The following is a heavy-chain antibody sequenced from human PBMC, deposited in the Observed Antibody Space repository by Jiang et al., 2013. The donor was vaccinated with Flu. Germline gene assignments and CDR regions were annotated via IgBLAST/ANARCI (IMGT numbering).Heavy chain of an antibody. J-gene: IGHJ5*01. CDR1: GYSFYGFW. Sequence: GAEVKKPGESLKISCKGSGYSFYGFWIVWVRQMPGKGLEWMGMIYPDDSKSRYSPSFQGQVTISADKSISTAYLQWSSLKASDTATYYCARYGGPTLAANWFDFWGQGTLVTVSS. V-gene: IGHV5-51*03. D-gene: IGHD1-26*01. CDR3: ARYGGPTLAANWFDF. CDR2: IYPDDSKS.